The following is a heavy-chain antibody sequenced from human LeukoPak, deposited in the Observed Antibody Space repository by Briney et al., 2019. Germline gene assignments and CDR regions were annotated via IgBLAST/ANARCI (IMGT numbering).Heavy chain of an antibody. V-gene: IGHV3-48*01. Sequence: GGSLRLSCAASGFIFCSYSMNWVRQAPGKGLEWVSYISSSSSTIYYADSVKGRFTISRDNAKNSLYLQMNGLRAEDTAVYYCAREVSSWYDFYYYHYMDVWGKGTTVTVSS. CDR2: ISSSSSTI. CDR3: AREVSSWYDFYYYHYMDV. CDR1: GFIFCSYS. J-gene: IGHJ6*03. D-gene: IGHD6-13*01.